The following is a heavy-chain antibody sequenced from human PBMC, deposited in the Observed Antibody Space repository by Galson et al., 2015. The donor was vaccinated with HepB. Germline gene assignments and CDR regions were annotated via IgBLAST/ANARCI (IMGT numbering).Heavy chain of an antibody. CDR1: GFTFSSCA. V-gene: IGHV3-23*01. CDR3: AKVPEMGIAAAAYGMDV. D-gene: IGHD6-13*01. Sequence: SLRLSCAASGFTFSSCAMSWVCQAPGKGLEWVSAISGSGGSTYYADSVKGRFTISRDNSKNTLYLQMNSLRAEDTAVYYCAKVPEMGIAAAAYGMDVWGQGTTVTVSS. J-gene: IGHJ6*02. CDR2: ISGSGGST.